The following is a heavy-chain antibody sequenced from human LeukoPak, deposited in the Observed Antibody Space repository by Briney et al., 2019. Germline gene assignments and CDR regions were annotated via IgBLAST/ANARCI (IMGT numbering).Heavy chain of an antibody. J-gene: IGHJ4*02. CDR1: GYTFTSYG. CDR2: ISAYNGNT. CDR3: ARDAWNPPNNYFDY. D-gene: IGHD1-1*01. Sequence: ASVKVSCKASGYTFTSYGISWVRQAPGQGLEWMGWISAYNGNTNYAQKLQGRVTMTTDTSTSTAYMELRSLRSDDTAVYYCARDAWNPPNNYFDYWGQGTLVTVSS. V-gene: IGHV1-18*01.